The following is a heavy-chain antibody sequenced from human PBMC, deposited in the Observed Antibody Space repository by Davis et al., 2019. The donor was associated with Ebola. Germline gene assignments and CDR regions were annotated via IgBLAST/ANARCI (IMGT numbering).Heavy chain of an antibody. D-gene: IGHD2-2*01. CDR2: INAGNGNT. V-gene: IGHV1-3*01. J-gene: IGHJ4*02. CDR3: ARGLNDCSSTSCRPPSDY. CDR1: GYTFTSYA. Sequence: ASVKVSCKASGYTFTSYAMHWVRQAPGQRLEWMGWINAGNGNTKYSQKFQGKVTITRDTSASTAYMELSSLRSEDTAVYYCARGLNDCSSTSCRPPSDYWGQGTLVTVSS.